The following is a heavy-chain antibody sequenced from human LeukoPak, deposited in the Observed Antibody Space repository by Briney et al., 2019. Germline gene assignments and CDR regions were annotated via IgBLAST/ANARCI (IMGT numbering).Heavy chain of an antibody. V-gene: IGHV3-23*01. CDR2: ISGSGGST. CDR1: GFTFSSYA. D-gene: IGHD3-22*01. Sequence: GGSLRLSCAASGFTFSSYAMSWVRQAPGKGLEWVSAISGSGGSTYYADSVKGRFTISRDNSKNTLYLQMNSLRAEDTAVYYCAKDLFVTMIVVVPSGTDVWGQGTTVTVSS. J-gene: IGHJ6*02. CDR3: AKDLFVTMIVVVPSGTDV.